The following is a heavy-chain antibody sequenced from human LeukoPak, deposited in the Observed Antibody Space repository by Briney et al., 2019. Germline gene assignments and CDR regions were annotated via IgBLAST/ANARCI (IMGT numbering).Heavy chain of an antibody. CDR3: ARGSGRYGSDY. V-gene: IGHV4-34*01. J-gene: IGHJ4*02. Sequence: SETLSLTCAVYGGYFSNYCWSWIRQPPGKGLEWIGRINHSGGTNYNPSLKSRVTISVDTSKNQFSLKLSSVTGADTAVYYCARGSGRYGSDYWGQGTLVTVSS. D-gene: IGHD3-10*01. CDR1: GGYFSNYC. CDR2: INHSGGT.